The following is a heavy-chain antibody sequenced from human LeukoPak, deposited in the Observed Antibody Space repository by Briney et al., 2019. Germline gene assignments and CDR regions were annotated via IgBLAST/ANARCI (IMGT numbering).Heavy chain of an antibody. Sequence: PGGSVRLSCAASGFTFSSYSMIWVRQAPGKGLEWVSYISSGSSTRCYGDSVKGRFTISRDNAKNSLYLQMNSLRDEDTAVYYCARGDDDYVRYFDYWGQGTLVAVSS. CDR3: ARGDDDYVRYFDY. J-gene: IGHJ4*02. CDR2: ISSGSSTR. CDR1: GFTFSSYS. D-gene: IGHD4-17*01. V-gene: IGHV3-48*02.